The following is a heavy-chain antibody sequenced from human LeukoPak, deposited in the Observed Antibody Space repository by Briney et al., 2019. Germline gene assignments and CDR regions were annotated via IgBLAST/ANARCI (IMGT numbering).Heavy chain of an antibody. CDR3: ARDALVAIDAFDI. Sequence: PGGSLRLSCAASGFAFDYYGMSWVRPAPGKGLEWVSGINWNGGSTVYADSVKGRFTISRDNAKNSLYLQMNSLRAEDTSLYYCARDALVAIDAFDIWGQGTMVTVSS. D-gene: IGHD2-21*01. CDR2: INWNGGST. J-gene: IGHJ3*02. CDR1: GFAFDYYG. V-gene: IGHV3-20*04.